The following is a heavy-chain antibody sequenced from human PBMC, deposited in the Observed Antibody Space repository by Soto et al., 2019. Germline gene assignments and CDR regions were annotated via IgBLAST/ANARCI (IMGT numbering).Heavy chain of an antibody. V-gene: IGHV1-18*04. Sequence: ASVKVSYKASGYTFTSYGISWVRQAPGQGLEWMGWISAYNGNTNYAQKLQGRVTMTTDTSTSTAYMELRSLRSDDTAVYYCARGTGLLWFGEIQFYYGMDVWGQGTTVSVS. CDR3: ARGTGLLWFGEIQFYYGMDV. J-gene: IGHJ6*02. CDR2: ISAYNGNT. D-gene: IGHD3-10*01. CDR1: GYTFTSYG.